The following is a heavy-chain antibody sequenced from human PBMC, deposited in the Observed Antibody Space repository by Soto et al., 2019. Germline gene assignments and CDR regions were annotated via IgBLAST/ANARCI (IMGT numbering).Heavy chain of an antibody. V-gene: IGHV4-31*03. CDR3: ARDAVAVAGTWDV. J-gene: IGHJ6*02. D-gene: IGHD6-19*01. CDR1: GGSISSGGYY. CDR2: IYYSGST. Sequence: PSETLSLTCTVSGGSISSGGYYWSWISQHPGKGLEWIGYIYYSGSTYYNPSLKSRVTISVDTSKNQFSLKLSSVTAADTAVYYCARDAVAVAGTWDVWGQGTTVTVSS.